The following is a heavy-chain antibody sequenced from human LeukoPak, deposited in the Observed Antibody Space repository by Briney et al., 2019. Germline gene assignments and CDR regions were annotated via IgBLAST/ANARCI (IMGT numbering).Heavy chain of an antibody. J-gene: IGHJ4*02. CDR2: VHYTGGT. CDR3: AREIPAAGHFDY. D-gene: IGHD6-13*01. Sequence: SETLSLTCAVSGGSISGYYWTWVRQPPGKGLEWIGYVHYTGGTRYNPSLKRRVTISIDTSQNQFSLKLSAVTAADTAVYYCAREIPAAGHFDYWGQGFLVTVSS. V-gene: IGHV4-59*01. CDR1: GGSISGYY.